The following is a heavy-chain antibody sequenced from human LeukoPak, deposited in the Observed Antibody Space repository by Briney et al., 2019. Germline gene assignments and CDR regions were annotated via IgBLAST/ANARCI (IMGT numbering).Heavy chain of an antibody. V-gene: IGHV4-34*01. CDR3: ARRWNYGRNYYIDV. CDR1: GGSFSNYY. D-gene: IGHD1-7*01. CDR2: INDSGTI. Sequence: SETLTLTCAVYGGSFSNYYWSWIRQPPGKGLEWIGEINDSGTINYNPSLMSRVTISVDKSKNQFSLKLSSVTAADTAVYYCARRWNYGRNYYIDVWGKGATVSVSS. J-gene: IGHJ6*03.